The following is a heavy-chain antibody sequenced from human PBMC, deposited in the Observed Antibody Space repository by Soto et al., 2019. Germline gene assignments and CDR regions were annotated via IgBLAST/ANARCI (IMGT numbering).Heavy chain of an antibody. D-gene: IGHD6-19*01. CDR1: GGSISSGGYS. V-gene: IGHV4-30-2*01. CDR2: TYHSGST. J-gene: IGHJ4*02. Sequence: QLHLQESGSGLVKPSQTLSLTCAVSGGSISSGGYSWSWIRQPPGKGLEWIGYTYHSGSTYYNPSLKSRVTISVDRSKTQFSLKLSSVTAADTAVYYCARAGGLGAVAVDYWGQGTLVTVSS. CDR3: ARAGGLGAVAVDY.